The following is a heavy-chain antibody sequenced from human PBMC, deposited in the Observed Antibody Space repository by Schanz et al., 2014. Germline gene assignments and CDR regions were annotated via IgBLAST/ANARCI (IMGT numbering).Heavy chain of an antibody. D-gene: IGHD6-13*01. V-gene: IGHV1-46*03. CDR2: INPSGGST. CDR1: GYTFTSDS. J-gene: IGHJ4*02. CDR3: ARDGVDAAAGGNY. Sequence: QVHLVQSRAEVKKPGASVKVSCKASGYTFTSDSMHWVRQAPGQGLEWMGMINPSGGSTTYAQKFQGRVTMTRDTSTSTVYMELSSLRSEDTAVYYCARDGVDAAAGGNYWGQGTLVTVSS.